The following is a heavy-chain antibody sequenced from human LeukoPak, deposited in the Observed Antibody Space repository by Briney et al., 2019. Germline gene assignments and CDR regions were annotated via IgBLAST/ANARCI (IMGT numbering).Heavy chain of an antibody. V-gene: IGHV1-46*01. J-gene: IGHJ4*02. CDR2: INPSGGST. CDR1: GYTFTSYY. CDR3: ARDPVVAVAAVTMDY. Sequence: ASVKVSCKASGYTFTSYYMHWVRQAPGQGLEWMGIINPSGGSTTYAQKFQGRVTMTRDTSTSTVYMELSSLRSEDTAVYYCARDPVVAVAAVTMDYWGQGTLVTVSS. D-gene: IGHD6-19*01.